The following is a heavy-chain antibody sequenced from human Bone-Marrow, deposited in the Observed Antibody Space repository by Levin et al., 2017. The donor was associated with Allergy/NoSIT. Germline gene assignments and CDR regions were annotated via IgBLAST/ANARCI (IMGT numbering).Heavy chain of an antibody. CDR1: NFSLSSRGVG. D-gene: IGHD3-16*01. Sequence: KRSGPTLVKPTQTLTLTCTFSNFSLSSRGVGVGWIRQSPGKAPEWLAVLYWDGDKRYSPSLKSRVTISKDTSENQVVLTMANVDPVDTATYYCAHTLRLGELGAGYFDYWGQGTLVTVSS. CDR2: LYWDGDK. CDR3: AHTLRLGELGAGYFDY. V-gene: IGHV2-5*02. J-gene: IGHJ4*02.